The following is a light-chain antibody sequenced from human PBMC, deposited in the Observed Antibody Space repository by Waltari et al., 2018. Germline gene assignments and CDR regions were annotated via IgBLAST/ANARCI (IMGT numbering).Light chain of an antibody. CDR1: SSDFGCYNF. J-gene: IGLJ2*01. CDR3: SSQSSNDVVL. Sequence: QSALTQPASLSGSPGRSITIPCTGTSSDFGCYNFVSGYQDHPGQAPKVIIYDVSNRTSGVSDRFSGSTSGSTASLTISGLQAEDEADYYCSSQSSNDVVLFGGGTKLTVL. V-gene: IGLV2-14*03. CDR2: DVS.